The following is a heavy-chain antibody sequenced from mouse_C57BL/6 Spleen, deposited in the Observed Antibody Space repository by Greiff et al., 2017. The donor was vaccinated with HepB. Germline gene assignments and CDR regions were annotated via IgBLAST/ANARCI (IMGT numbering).Heavy chain of an antibody. D-gene: IGHD1-1*01. CDR2: ISNGGGST. V-gene: IGHV5-12*01. J-gene: IGHJ4*01. CDR3: ARHAGSTQYYYAMDY. Sequence: EVKLQESGGGLVQPGGSLKLSCAASGFTFSDYYMYWVRQTPEKRLEWVAYISNGGGSTYYPDTVKGRFTISRDNAKNTLYLQMSRLKSEDTAMYYCARHAGSTQYYYAMDYWGQGTSVTVSS. CDR1: GFTFSDYY.